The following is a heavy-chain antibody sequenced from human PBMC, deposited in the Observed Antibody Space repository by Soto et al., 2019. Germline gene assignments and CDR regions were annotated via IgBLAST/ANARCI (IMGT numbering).Heavy chain of an antibody. J-gene: IGHJ5*02. V-gene: IGHV1-18*04. CDR1: GYPFSKYG. CDR2: IKPDNGNT. CDR3: ATSYDSGFDP. Sequence: QLQLVQSGGEVKKPGASVRVSCEAYGYPFSKYGISWIRQAPGQGLEWMGWIKPDNGNTDYAQKFQGRVTMPTDTSSNTAYMGLRSMRPDDTAVYYCATSYDSGFDPWGKGTLVSVSS. D-gene: IGHD5-12*01.